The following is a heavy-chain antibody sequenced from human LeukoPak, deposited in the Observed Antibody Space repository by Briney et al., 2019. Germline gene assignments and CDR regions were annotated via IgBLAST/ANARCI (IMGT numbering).Heavy chain of an antibody. D-gene: IGHD2-15*01. CDR2: INRSGST. Sequence: SETLSLTCTVSGGSISSSGYYWSWIRQPPGKGLEWIGEINRSGSTNYNPSLKSRVTISVDTSKNQFSLKLNSVTAADTAVYYCARDRDVDDFDSWGHGTLVTVSS. CDR3: ARDRDVDDFDS. V-gene: IGHV4-39*07. J-gene: IGHJ4*01. CDR1: GGSISSSGYY.